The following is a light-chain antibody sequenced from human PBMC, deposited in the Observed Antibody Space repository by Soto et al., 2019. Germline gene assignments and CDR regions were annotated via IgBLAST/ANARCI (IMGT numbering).Light chain of an antibody. CDR3: ASYTSTRSWV. V-gene: IGLV2-14*01. CDR2: EVA. Sequence: QSALTQPASVTGSPGQSLTISCTGTSSDVGSYNHVSWYQQYPGTAPKLILYEVANGPSGVSGRFSGSKSGNTASLTISGLQPEDEANYYCASYTSTRSWVFGGGTKLTVL. CDR1: SSDVGSYNH. J-gene: IGLJ3*02.